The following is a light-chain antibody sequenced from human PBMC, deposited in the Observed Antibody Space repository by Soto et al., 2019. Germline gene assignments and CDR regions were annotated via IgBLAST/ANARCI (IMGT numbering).Light chain of an antibody. V-gene: IGKV3-20*01. CDR2: GAS. J-gene: IGKJ1*01. Sequence: EIEVTQSPGTLTLSPGERPTIYYRASQSVSNNYLAWYQQKPGQAPRIRIYGASNRATGIPDMFSGSGSGTYFTLTIRRLAPEDFAVYYCQHYGSSGTCGPGTQVDIK. CDR1: QSVSNNY. CDR3: QHYGSSGT.